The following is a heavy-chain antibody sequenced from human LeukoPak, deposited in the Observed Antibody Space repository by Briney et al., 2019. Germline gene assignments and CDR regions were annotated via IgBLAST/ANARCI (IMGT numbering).Heavy chain of an antibody. Sequence: SETLSLTCTVSGGSVSSGNYYWSWIRQPAGKVMEWIGRMYTSGSTNYNPSLKSRVSISRDTSKNRFSLKLNSVTAADTAIYYCAAMIGYFDYWGQGILVTVSS. D-gene: IGHD3-22*01. CDR2: MYTSGST. V-gene: IGHV4-61*02. CDR3: AAMIGYFDY. CDR1: GGSVSSGNYY. J-gene: IGHJ4*02.